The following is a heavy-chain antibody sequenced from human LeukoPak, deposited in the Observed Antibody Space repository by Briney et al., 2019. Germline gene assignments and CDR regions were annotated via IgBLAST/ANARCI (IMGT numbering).Heavy chain of an antibody. J-gene: IGHJ3*02. Sequence: PGESLKISCKGSGYSFTSYWIGWVRQMPGKGLEWMGIIYPGDSDTRYSPSFQGQVTISADKSISTAYLQWSSRKASDTAMYYCAGSIVVVPAAILGAFDIWGQGTMVTVSP. D-gene: IGHD2-2*02. CDR2: IYPGDSDT. V-gene: IGHV5-51*01. CDR1: GYSFTSYW. CDR3: AGSIVVVPAAILGAFDI.